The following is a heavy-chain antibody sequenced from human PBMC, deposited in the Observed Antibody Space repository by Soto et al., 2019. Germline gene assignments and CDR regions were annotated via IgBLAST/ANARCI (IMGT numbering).Heavy chain of an antibody. J-gene: IGHJ6*02. CDR3: ARDFERSSSWYGLGYYYYYGMDV. D-gene: IGHD6-13*01. Sequence: GGSLRLSCAASGFTFSSYGMSGVRKAPGKGLEWVANIKQDGSEKYYVDSVKGRFTISRDNAKNSLYLQMNSLRAEDTAVYYCARDFERSSSWYGLGYYYYYGMDVWGQGTTVTVSS. V-gene: IGHV3-7*03. CDR1: GFTFSSYG. CDR2: IKQDGSEK.